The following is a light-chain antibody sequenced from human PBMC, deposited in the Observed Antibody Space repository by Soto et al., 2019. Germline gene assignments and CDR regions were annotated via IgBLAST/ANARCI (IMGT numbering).Light chain of an antibody. Sequence: QSVLTQPPSVSEAPGQRVTISCSGSNVGNKPVNWYQQLPGKAPKLLIYDNNKRPSGIPDRFSGSKSGTSGTLDITGLQTGDEADYYCATWDGSLPGEVFGGGTKLTVL. CDR3: ATWDGSLPGEV. V-gene: IGLV1-51*01. CDR2: DNN. CDR1: NVGNKP. J-gene: IGLJ2*01.